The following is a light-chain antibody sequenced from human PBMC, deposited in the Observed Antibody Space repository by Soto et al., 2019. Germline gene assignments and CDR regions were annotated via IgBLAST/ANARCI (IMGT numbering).Light chain of an antibody. CDR3: QQRSNWPLT. J-gene: IGKJ4*01. CDR2: DAS. V-gene: IGKV3-11*01. CDR1: QSVSSD. Sequence: EIVLTQSPGILSLSPGERATLSCRASQSVSSDLAWYQQKPGQAPRLLIYDASNRATGIPARFSGSGSGTDFTLTISSLEPEDFAVYYCQQRSNWPLTFGGGTKVDIK.